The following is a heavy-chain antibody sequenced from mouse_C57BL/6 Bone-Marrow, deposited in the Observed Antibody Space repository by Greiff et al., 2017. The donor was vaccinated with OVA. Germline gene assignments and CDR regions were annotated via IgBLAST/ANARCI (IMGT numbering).Heavy chain of an antibody. J-gene: IGHJ1*03. CDR2: ISYDGSN. D-gene: IGHD1-1*01. CDR1: GYSITSGYY. V-gene: IGHV3-6*01. CDR3: ARDYYGRWYFDV. Sequence: ESGPGLVKPSQSLSLTCSVTGYSITSGYYWNWIRQFPGNKLEWMGYISYDGSNNYNPSLKNRISITRDTSKNQFFLKLNSVTTEDTATYYCARDYYGRWYFDVWGTGTTVTVSS.